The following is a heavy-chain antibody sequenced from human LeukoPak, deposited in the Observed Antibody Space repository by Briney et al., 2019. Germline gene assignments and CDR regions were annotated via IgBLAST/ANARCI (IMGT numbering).Heavy chain of an antibody. CDR1: GGTFSSYA. CDR2: ISAYNGNT. J-gene: IGHJ3*02. CDR3: ARSDLTTVTNDAFDI. V-gene: IGHV1-18*01. D-gene: IGHD4-17*01. Sequence: ASVKVSCKASGGTFSSYAISWVRQAPGQGLEWMGWISAYNGNTNYAQKLQGRVTMTTDTSTSTAYMELRSLRSDDTAVYYCARSDLTTVTNDAFDIWGQGTMVTVSS.